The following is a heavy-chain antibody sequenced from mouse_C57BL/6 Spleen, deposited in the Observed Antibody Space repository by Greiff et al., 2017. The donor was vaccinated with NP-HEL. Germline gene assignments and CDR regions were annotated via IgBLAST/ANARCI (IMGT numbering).Heavy chain of an antibody. Sequence: QVQLQQSGAELAKPGASVKLSCKASGYTFTSYWMHWVKQRPGQGLEWIGYINPSSGYTKYNQKFKDKATLTADKSSSTAYMQLSSLTYEDSAVYYCASHYYGSSDAMDYWGQGTSVTVSS. CDR3: ASHYYGSSDAMDY. CDR2: INPSSGYT. J-gene: IGHJ4*01. D-gene: IGHD1-1*01. V-gene: IGHV1-7*01. CDR1: GYTFTSYW.